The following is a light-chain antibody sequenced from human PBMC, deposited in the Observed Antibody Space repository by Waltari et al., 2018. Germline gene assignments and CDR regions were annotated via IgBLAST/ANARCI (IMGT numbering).Light chain of an antibody. J-gene: IGLJ3*02. CDR1: SLRSYY. CDR3: NSRDSSGNHWV. Sequence: SSELTQDPAVSVALGQTVRITCQGDSLRSYYASWYQQKPGQAPVLVIYGKNNRPSGITDRFSGSRSVNTASLTITGVQAEDEADYYCNSRDSSGNHWVFGGGTKLTVL. V-gene: IGLV3-19*01. CDR2: GKN.